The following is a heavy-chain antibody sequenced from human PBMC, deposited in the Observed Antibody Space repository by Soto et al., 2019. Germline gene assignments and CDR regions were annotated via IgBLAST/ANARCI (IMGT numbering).Heavy chain of an antibody. J-gene: IGHJ5*02. CDR1: GGSISTYY. CDR2: IYYTGNT. D-gene: IGHD3-3*01. Sequence: QVQLQESGPGLVKPSETLSLTCTVTGGSISTYYWSWIRQPPGKGLELFGHIYYTGNTNYNPSTESRVTISVDTSTSRFSPRLRSVSAADTSVYYCARAQSFDFHNGFDPWGQGALFTVSS. CDR3: ARAQSFDFHNGFDP. V-gene: IGHV4-59*13.